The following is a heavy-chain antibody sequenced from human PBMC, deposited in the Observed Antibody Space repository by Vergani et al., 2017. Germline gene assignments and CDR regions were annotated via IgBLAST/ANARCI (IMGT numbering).Heavy chain of an antibody. D-gene: IGHD3-10*01. CDR3: AGEVLWCGELPDYMDV. CDR2: INHSGST. V-gene: IGHV4-34*01. Sequence: QLQLQQWGAGLLKPSETLSLTCAVYGGSFSGYYWSWIRQPPGKGLEWVGEINHSGSTNTNPALSGRVTISVATSKNQFSLKLNSVTAADTAVYYCAGEVLWCGELPDYMDVWGKGTTVTVSS. J-gene: IGHJ6*03. CDR1: GGSFSGYY.